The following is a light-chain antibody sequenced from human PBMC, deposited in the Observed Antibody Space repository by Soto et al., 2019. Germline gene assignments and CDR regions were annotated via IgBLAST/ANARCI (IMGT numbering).Light chain of an antibody. CDR2: DAS. Sequence: EIVLTQSPGTVSLSPGERATLSCRASQSVSSYLAWYQQKPGQAPRLLIYDASNRATGIPARFSGSGSGTDFTLTISSLEPEDFAVYYCQQYNNWPITFGQGTRLEI. CDR1: QSVSSY. V-gene: IGKV3-11*01. J-gene: IGKJ5*01. CDR3: QQYNNWPIT.